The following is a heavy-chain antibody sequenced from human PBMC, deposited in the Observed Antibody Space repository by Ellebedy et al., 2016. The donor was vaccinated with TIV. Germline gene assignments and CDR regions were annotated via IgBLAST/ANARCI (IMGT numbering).Heavy chain of an antibody. D-gene: IGHD1-26*01. Sequence: GESLKISCKGSGYSFTSYWIGWVRQMPGKGLEWLGIIYPGDSDTRYSPSFQGQFTISADKSISTAYLQWSSLKASDTAMYYCAREGGRGELLYNWFDPWGQGTLVTVSS. CDR1: GYSFTSYW. V-gene: IGHV5-51*01. CDR3: AREGGRGELLYNWFDP. J-gene: IGHJ5*02. CDR2: IYPGDSDT.